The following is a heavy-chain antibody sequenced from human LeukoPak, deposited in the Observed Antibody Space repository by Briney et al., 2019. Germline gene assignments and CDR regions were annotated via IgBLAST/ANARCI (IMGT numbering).Heavy chain of an antibody. J-gene: IGHJ6*02. CDR1: GGSFSDYY. CDR3: ARGPWSGAAAGNYYYGMDV. CDR2: INHSGST. D-gene: IGHD6-13*01. Sequence: PSETLSLTCAVYGGSFSDYYWSWIRQPPGKGLEWIGEINHSGSTNYNPSLKSRVTISVDTSKNQFSLKLSSVTAADTAVYYCARGPWSGAAAGNYYYGMDVWGQGTTVTVSS. V-gene: IGHV4-34*01.